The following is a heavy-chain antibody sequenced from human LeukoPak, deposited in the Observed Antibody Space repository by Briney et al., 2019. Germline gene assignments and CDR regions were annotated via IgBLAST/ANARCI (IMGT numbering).Heavy chain of an antibody. Sequence: SETLSLTCTVSGGAISSGSYYWSWIRQPPGKGLEWIGRIYTSGITNYNPSLKSRVTISVDTSKNQFSLKLSSVTAADTAVYYCATEAISGRNYYDSSGQKGLDYWGQGTLVTVSS. V-gene: IGHV4-61*02. D-gene: IGHD3-22*01. CDR3: ATEAISGRNYYDSSGQKGLDY. J-gene: IGHJ4*02. CDR2: IYTSGIT. CDR1: GGAISSGSYY.